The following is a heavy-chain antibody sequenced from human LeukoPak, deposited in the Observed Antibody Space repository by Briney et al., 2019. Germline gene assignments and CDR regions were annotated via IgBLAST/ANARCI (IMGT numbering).Heavy chain of an antibody. CDR3: TTLYCSSTSCSGW. CDR2: IKSKTDGGTT. Sequence: GGSLRLSRAASGFTFSNAWMSWVRQAPGKGLEWVGRIKSKTDGGTTDYAAPVKGRFTISRDDSKNTLYLQMNSLKTEDTAVYYCTTLYCSSTSCSGWWGQGTLVTVSS. V-gene: IGHV3-15*01. CDR1: GFTFSNAW. D-gene: IGHD2-2*01. J-gene: IGHJ4*02.